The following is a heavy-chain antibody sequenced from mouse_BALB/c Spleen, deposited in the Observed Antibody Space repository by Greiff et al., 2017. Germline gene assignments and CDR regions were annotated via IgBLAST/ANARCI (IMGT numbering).Heavy chain of an antibody. J-gene: IGHJ4*01. CDR2: IYPGGGYT. V-gene: IGHV1-63*02. Sequence: QVHVKQSGAELVRPGTSVKISCKASGYTFTNYWLGWVKQRPGHGLEWIGDIYPGGGYTNYNEKFKGKATLTADTSSSTAYMQLSSLTSEDSAVYFCAREGSTMITTTGGGYAMDYWGQGTSVTVSS. D-gene: IGHD2-4*01. CDR3: AREGSTMITTTGGGYAMDY. CDR1: GYTFTNYW.